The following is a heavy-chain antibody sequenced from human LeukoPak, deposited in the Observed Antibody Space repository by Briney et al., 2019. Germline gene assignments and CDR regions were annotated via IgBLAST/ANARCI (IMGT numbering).Heavy chain of an antibody. CDR3: AKDFNIVDAFDM. CDR1: GVTFDTYG. CDR2: IGAKGLGT. D-gene: IGHD1-26*01. Sequence: PGGSLRLSCVGSGVTFDTYGMSWVRQAPGQGLEWVSGIGAKGLGTSYAASVKGRLTISRDNSKKTLSLHMDSLRAEDTAIYYCAKDFNIVDAFDMWGLGSTVIVSS. J-gene: IGHJ3*02. V-gene: IGHV3-23*01.